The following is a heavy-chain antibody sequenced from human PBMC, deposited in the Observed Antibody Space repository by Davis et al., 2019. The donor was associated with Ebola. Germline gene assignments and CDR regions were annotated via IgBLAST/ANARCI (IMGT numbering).Heavy chain of an antibody. Sequence: MPGGSLRLSCTVSGGSISSSSYYWGWIRQPPGKGLEWIGSIYYSGSTYYNPSLKSRVTISVDTSKNQFSLKLSSVTAADTAVYYCARHSLPGQHVVYWGQGTLVTVSS. D-gene: IGHD6-13*01. CDR3: ARHSLPGQHVVY. CDR2: IYYSGST. J-gene: IGHJ4*02. CDR1: GGSISSSSYY. V-gene: IGHV4-39*01.